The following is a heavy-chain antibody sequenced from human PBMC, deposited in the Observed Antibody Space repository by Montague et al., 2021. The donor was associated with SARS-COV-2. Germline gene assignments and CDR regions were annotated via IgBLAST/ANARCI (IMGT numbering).Heavy chain of an antibody. D-gene: IGHD5-24*01. CDR1: GGSFSDYF. J-gene: IGHJ3*01. V-gene: IGHV4-34*01. CDR2: VNHRGTS. Sequence: SETLSLTCAVYGGSFSDYFWTWIRQPPGKGLEWIGEVNHRGTSNYNPSLKSRVPISVDTSKNQSSLTLSSVTAADPAVYFCARLSGYNPFDAFDLWGPGTMVTVSS. CDR3: ARLSGYNPFDAFDL.